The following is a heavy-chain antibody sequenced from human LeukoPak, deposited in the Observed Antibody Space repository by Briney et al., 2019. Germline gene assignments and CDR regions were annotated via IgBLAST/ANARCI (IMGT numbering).Heavy chain of an antibody. V-gene: IGHV3-64*01. CDR2: ISSNGGST. CDR1: GFTFSSYA. CDR3: ARGYDFWSGYWSHSDY. D-gene: IGHD3-3*01. J-gene: IGHJ4*02. Sequence: GESLTLSCAASGFTFSSYAMHWVRQAPGKGLEYVAGISSNGGSTYYANSVKGRFTSSRDNSKSTLYLQMGSLRAEDMAVYYCARGYDFWSGYWSHSDYWGQGTLVTVSS.